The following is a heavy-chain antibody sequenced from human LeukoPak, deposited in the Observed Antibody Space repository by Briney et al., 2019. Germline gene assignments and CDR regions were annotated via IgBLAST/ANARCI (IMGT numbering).Heavy chain of an antibody. CDR3: ARIAAAGSHFDY. CDR1: GFTFSSYS. CDR2: ISSSGSTI. V-gene: IGHV3-48*04. J-gene: IGHJ4*02. D-gene: IGHD6-13*01. Sequence: GGSLRLSCAASGFTFSSYSMNWVRQAPGKGLEWVSYISSSGSTIYYADSVKGRFTISRDNAKNSLYLQMNSLRAEDTAVYYCARIAAAGSHFDYWGQGTLVTVSS.